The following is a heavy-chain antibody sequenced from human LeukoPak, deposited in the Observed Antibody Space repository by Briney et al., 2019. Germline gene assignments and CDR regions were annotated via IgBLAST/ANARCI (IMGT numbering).Heavy chain of an antibody. D-gene: IGHD3-22*01. CDR3: ATESYYYDSSGYPLGHY. CDR2: FDPEDGET. CDR1: GYTLTELS. J-gene: IGHJ4*02. Sequence: GASVKVSCKVSGYTLTELSMHWVRQAPGKGLEWMGGFDPEDGETIYAQKFQGRVTMTEDTSTDTAYMELSSLRSEDTAVYYCATESYYYDSSGYPLGHYWGQGTLVTVSS. V-gene: IGHV1-24*01.